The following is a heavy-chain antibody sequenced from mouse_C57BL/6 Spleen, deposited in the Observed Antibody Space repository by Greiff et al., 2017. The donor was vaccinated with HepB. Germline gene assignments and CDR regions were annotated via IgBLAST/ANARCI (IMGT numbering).Heavy chain of an antibody. CDR2: INYDGSST. CDR3: ARGYYGSSYDAMDY. V-gene: IGHV5-16*01. Sequence: EVKLVESEGGLVQPGSSMKLSCTASGFTFSDYYMAWVRQVPEKGLEWVANINYDGSSTYYLDSLKSRFIISRDNAKNILYLQMSSLKSEDTATYYCARGYYGSSYDAMDYWGQGTSVTVSS. CDR1: GFTFSDYY. D-gene: IGHD1-1*01. J-gene: IGHJ4*01.